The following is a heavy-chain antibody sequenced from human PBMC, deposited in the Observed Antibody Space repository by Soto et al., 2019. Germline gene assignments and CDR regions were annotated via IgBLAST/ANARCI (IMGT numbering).Heavy chain of an antibody. CDR2: IIPIFVTA. D-gene: IGHD3-10*01. CDR1: GGTFSSYA. Sequence: SVNVSCKASGGTFSSYAISWVRQAPGQGLEWMGGIIPIFVTANYAQKFQGRVTITADESTSTAYMELSSLRSGDTAVYYCARVEKGYGSRFDYWGQGTLVTVSS. J-gene: IGHJ4*02. V-gene: IGHV1-69*13. CDR3: ARVEKGYGSRFDY.